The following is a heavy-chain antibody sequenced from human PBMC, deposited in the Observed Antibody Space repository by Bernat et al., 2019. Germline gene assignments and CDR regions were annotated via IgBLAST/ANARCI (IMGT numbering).Heavy chain of an antibody. CDR2: IYWDDDK. CDR1: GFSLSTSGVG. Sequence: QITLKESGLTPVRPTQTLTLTCTFSGFSLSTSGVGVGWIRQPPGQALEWLALIYWDDDKRYSPSLKSRLTITRDTTKSQVILMMTNMDPVDTGTYYCAHSSYPNTRYCTSTSCSYYGMDVWGQGTTVTVS. D-gene: IGHD2-2*01. J-gene: IGHJ6*02. V-gene: IGHV2-5*02. CDR3: AHSSYPNTRYCTSTSCSYYGMDV.